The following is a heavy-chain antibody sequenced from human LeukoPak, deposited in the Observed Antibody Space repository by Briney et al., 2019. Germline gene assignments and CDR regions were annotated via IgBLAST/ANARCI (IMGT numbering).Heavy chain of an antibody. CDR3: ARGGEPCTMVRRVPLGY. Sequence: PSETLSLTCAVYGGSFSGYYWSWIRHPPGKGQEWMGEINHSGSTNYNTSRKSRVTISVDTSKIQFSLTLSSVTAADTAVYYCARGGEPCTMVRRVPLGYWGQGTLVTVSS. J-gene: IGHJ4*02. D-gene: IGHD3-10*01. V-gene: IGHV4-34*01. CDR1: GGSFSGYY. CDR2: INHSGST.